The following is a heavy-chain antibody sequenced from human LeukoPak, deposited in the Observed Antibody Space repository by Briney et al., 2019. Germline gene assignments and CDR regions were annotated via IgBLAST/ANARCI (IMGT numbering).Heavy chain of an antibody. Sequence: GGSLTLSCAASGFTFSSYWMHWVRQTPGNGLVWISRIMRDGRKISQNSVKGGFTISRKNAKNTLYLQLNTLEAENTALYYCARAVTYSYGSVIYDWFGPCGPGTLGTVSS. J-gene: IGHJ5*02. V-gene: IGHV3-74*01. CDR2: IMRDGRK. D-gene: IGHD3-10*01. CDR3: ARAVTYSYGSVIYDWFGP. CDR1: GFTFSSYW.